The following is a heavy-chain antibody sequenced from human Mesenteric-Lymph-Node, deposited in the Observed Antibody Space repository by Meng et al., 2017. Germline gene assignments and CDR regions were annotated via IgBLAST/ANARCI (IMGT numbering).Heavy chain of an antibody. J-gene: IGHJ4*02. V-gene: IGHV3-21*04. CDR3: ASTTNYYDSSGPDGY. D-gene: IGHD3-22*01. Sequence: GESLKISCAASGFTFSSYSMNWVRQAPGKGLEWVSSISSSSSYIYYADSVKGRFTISRDNAKNSLYLQMNSLRAEDTAVYYCASTTNYYDSSGPDGYWGQGTLVTVSS. CDR2: ISSSSSYI. CDR1: GFTFSSYS.